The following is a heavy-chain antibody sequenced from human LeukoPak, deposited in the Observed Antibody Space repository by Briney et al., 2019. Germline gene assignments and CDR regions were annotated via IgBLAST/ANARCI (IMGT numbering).Heavy chain of an antibody. D-gene: IGHD5-18*01. J-gene: IGHJ4*02. CDR2: IKKDGSEK. CDR3: ARDLSGIAGYTYGRGIDY. Sequence: GRSLRLSCAASEFTFRSYGMHWVRQPPGKGLEWVANIKKDGSEKYYVDAVKGRFTISRDNAKTSLYLQMNSLRAEDTAVYYCARDLSGIAGYTYGRGIDYWGQGTLVTVSS. CDR1: EFTFRSYG. V-gene: IGHV3-7*01.